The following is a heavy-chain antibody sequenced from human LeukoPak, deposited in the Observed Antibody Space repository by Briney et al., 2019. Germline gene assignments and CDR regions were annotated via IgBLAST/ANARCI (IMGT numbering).Heavy chain of an antibody. V-gene: IGHV1-69*13. CDR3: ARGGGIVVVPGRSYYNWFDP. Sequence: SVKVSCKASGGTFSSYAISWVRQAPGQGLEWMGGIIPNFGTANYAQKFQGRVTITADESTSTAYMELSSLRSEDTAVYYCARGGGIVVVPGRSYYNWFDPWGQGTLVTVSS. J-gene: IGHJ5*02. D-gene: IGHD2-2*01. CDR1: GGTFSSYA. CDR2: IIPNFGTA.